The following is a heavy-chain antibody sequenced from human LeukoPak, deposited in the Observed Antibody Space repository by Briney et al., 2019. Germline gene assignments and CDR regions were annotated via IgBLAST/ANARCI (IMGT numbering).Heavy chain of an antibody. Sequence: PGGSLRLSCAASGFTFSSYLLHWVRQAPGEGLVWVSHINIDGTNTDYADSVKGRFTISRDNAKNTLYLQINSLRAEDTAVYYCGRAGAPWGIDYWGQGTLVTVSS. J-gene: IGHJ4*02. D-gene: IGHD7-27*01. CDR1: GFTFSSYL. V-gene: IGHV3-74*01. CDR3: GRAGAPWGIDY. CDR2: INIDGTNT.